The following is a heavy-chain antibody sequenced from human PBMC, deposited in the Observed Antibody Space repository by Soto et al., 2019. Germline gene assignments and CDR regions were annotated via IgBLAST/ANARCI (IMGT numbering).Heavy chain of an antibody. Sequence: SETLSLTCTVSGGSISSSSYYWGWIRQPPGKGLEWIGSIYYSGSTYYNPSLKSRVTISVDTSKNQFSLKLSSVTAADTAVYYCAGPLGSPCGGDCLGVYYYYGMDVWGQGTTVTVYS. CDR2: IYYSGST. J-gene: IGHJ6*02. V-gene: IGHV4-39*01. D-gene: IGHD2-21*02. CDR3: AGPLGSPCGGDCLGVYYYYGMDV. CDR1: GGSISSSSYY.